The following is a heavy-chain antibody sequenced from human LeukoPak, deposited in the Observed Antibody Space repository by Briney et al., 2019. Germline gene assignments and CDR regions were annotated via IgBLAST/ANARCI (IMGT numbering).Heavy chain of an antibody. CDR1: GGSFSGYY. Sequence: PSETLSLTCAVYGGSFSGYYWSWIRQPPGKGLEWIGEINHNGSTNYNPSLKSRVTISVDTSKNQFSLKLSSVTAADTAVYYCARGLYRAAAGLYYYYYMDVWGKGTTVTVSS. D-gene: IGHD6-13*01. J-gene: IGHJ6*03. CDR3: ARGLYRAAAGLYYYYYMDV. V-gene: IGHV4-34*01. CDR2: INHNGST.